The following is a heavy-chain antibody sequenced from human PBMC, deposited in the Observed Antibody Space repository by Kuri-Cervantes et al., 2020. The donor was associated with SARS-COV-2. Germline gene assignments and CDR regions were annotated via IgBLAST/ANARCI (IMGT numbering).Heavy chain of an antibody. J-gene: IGHJ4*02. CDR2: ISAYNGNT. CDR1: GYTFTSYG. Sequence: ASVKVSCKASGYTFTSYGISWVRQAPGQGLEWMGWISAYNGNTNYAQKLQGRVTMTTDTSTSTAYMELRSLRSEDTAVYYCARSPKGIAVAADFDYWGQGTLVTV. CDR3: ARSPKGIAVAADFDY. V-gene: IGHV1-18*01. D-gene: IGHD6-19*01.